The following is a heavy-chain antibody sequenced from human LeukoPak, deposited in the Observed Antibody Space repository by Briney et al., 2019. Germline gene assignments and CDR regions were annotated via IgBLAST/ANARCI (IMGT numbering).Heavy chain of an antibody. D-gene: IGHD2-21*02. CDR3: ARPRVGTAMDTFDY. Sequence: GESLKISCKASGYSFTNYWIGWVRQMPGKGREWMGVTYPGDSDTRYSPSFQGQVTISAGKSISTAYLQWSSLKASDTAIYYCARPRVGTAMDTFDYWGQGTLVTVSS. CDR1: GYSFTNYW. J-gene: IGHJ4*02. CDR2: TYPGDSDT. V-gene: IGHV5-51*01.